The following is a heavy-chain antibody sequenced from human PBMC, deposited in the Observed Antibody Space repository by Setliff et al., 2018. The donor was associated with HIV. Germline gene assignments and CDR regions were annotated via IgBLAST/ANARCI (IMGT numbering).Heavy chain of an antibody. CDR1: GGSISRYY. CDR3: ARVDCSSTSCYRDYYYYMDV. V-gene: IGHV4-59*05. CDR2: IYYSGST. J-gene: IGHJ6*03. Sequence: SETLSFTCTVSGGSISRYYWSWIRQPPGKGLEWIGSIYYSGSTYYNPSLKSRVTISVDTSKNQFSLKLSSVTAADTAVYYCARVDCSSTSCYRDYYYYMDVWGKGTTVTAP. D-gene: IGHD2-2*01.